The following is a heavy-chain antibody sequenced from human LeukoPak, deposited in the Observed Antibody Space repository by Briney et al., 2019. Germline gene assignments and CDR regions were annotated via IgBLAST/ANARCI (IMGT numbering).Heavy chain of an antibody. CDR2: IVGRGGST. CDR1: GFTFNNFA. V-gene: IGHV3-23*01. Sequence: GVSLRLSCAASGFTFNNFAMNWVRQAPGKGLEWVSTIVGRGGSTFYADCVKGRFTISRDTSKDTMYLQMNSLRADDTAVYYCAKPPRQGFFFDYWGQGTLVTVSS. J-gene: IGHJ4*02. CDR3: AKPPRQGFFFDY.